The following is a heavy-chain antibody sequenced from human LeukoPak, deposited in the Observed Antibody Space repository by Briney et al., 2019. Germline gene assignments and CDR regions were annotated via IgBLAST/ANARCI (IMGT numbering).Heavy chain of an antibody. D-gene: IGHD3-22*01. Sequence: GESLKISCKGSGYSFTSYWIGWVRQMPGKGLEWMGIIYPGDSDTRYSPSFQGQVTISADKSISTAYLQWSSLKASDTAMYYCARHANNYYDSSGYYSHWGQGTLVTVSS. CDR2: IYPGDSDT. V-gene: IGHV5-51*01. J-gene: IGHJ4*02. CDR3: ARHANNYYDSSGYYSH. CDR1: GYSFTSYW.